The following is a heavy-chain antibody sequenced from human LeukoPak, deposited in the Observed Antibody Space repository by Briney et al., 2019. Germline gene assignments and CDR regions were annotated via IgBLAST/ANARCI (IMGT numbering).Heavy chain of an antibody. CDR2: ISYDGSNK. V-gene: IGHV3-30-3*01. D-gene: IGHD2-2*02. CDR3: ARESWYCSSTSCYTNGFDY. J-gene: IGHJ4*02. Sequence: GRSLRHSCAASGFTFSSYAMHWVRQAPGKGLEWVAVISYDGSNKYYADSVKGRFTISRDNSKNTLYLQMNSLRAEDTAVYYCARESWYCSSTSCYTNGFDYWGQGTLVTVSS. CDR1: GFTFSSYA.